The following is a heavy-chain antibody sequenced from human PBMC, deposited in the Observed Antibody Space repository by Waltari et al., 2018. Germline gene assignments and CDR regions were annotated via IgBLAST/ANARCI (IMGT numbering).Heavy chain of an antibody. CDR1: GFTFSSYA. Sequence: EVQLLESGGGLVQPGGSLRLSCAASGFTFSSYAMSWVRQAPGKGLEWVSAISGSGGSTYSADSVKGRFTISRDNSKNTLYLQMNSLRAEDTAVYYCAKPPIGCSGGSCHFDYWGQGTLVTVSS. J-gene: IGHJ4*02. V-gene: IGHV3-23*01. CDR2: ISGSGGST. CDR3: AKPPIGCSGGSCHFDY. D-gene: IGHD2-15*01.